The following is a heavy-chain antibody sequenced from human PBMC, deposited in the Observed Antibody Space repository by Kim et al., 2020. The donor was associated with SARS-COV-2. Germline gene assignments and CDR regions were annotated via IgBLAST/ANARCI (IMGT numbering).Heavy chain of an antibody. CDR1: GGSISSSSYY. CDR3: ARDIAAAGAFQH. CDR2: IYYSGST. V-gene: IGHV4-39*07. Sequence: SETLSLTCTVSGGSISSSSYYWGWIRQPPGKGLEWIGSIYYSGSTYYNPSIKSRVTISVDTSKNQFSLKLSSVTAADTAVYYCARDIAAAGAFQHWGQGT. J-gene: IGHJ1*01. D-gene: IGHD6-13*01.